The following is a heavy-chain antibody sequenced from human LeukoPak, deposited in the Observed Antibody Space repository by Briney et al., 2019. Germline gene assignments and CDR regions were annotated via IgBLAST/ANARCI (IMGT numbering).Heavy chain of an antibody. CDR1: GYTFTGYY. J-gene: IGHJ6*03. V-gene: IGHV1-2*06. Sequence: GASVKVSCKASGYTFTGYYMHWVRQAHGQGLEWMGRINPNSGGTNYAQKFQGRVTMTRDTSISTDYMELSRLRSDDTAGYYCARDRSRIAAAGIGTKFYYMDIWGKGTTVTVSS. CDR2: INPNSGGT. CDR3: ARDRSRIAAAGIGTKFYYMDI. D-gene: IGHD6-13*01.